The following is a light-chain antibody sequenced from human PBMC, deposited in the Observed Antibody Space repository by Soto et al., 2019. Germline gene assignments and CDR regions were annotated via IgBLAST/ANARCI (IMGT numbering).Light chain of an antibody. CDR1: SSDVGGYNY. J-gene: IGLJ1*01. V-gene: IGLV2-14*01. CDR2: DVS. Sequence: QSALTQPASVSGSPGQSITISCTGTSSDVGGYNYVSWYQQHPGKAPKLMIYDVSNRPSGVSNRFSVSKSGNTASLTISGLQAEDEADYYCISYTSSSTLYVFGTGTKLTVL. CDR3: ISYTSSSTLYV.